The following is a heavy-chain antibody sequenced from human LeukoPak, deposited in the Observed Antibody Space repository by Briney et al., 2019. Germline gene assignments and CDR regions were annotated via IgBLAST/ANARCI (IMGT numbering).Heavy chain of an antibody. D-gene: IGHD6-19*01. CDR3: VRGNSGSRTTPFDY. Sequence: GGSLRLSCAASGFTFSSYWMHWVRQAPGKGLVWVSRINSDGSSTSYADSVKGRFTISRDNAKNTLFLQMTSLRAEDTAVYYCVRGNSGSRTTPFDYWGQGTLVTVSS. V-gene: IGHV3-74*01. CDR1: GFTFSSYW. CDR2: INSDGSST. J-gene: IGHJ4*02.